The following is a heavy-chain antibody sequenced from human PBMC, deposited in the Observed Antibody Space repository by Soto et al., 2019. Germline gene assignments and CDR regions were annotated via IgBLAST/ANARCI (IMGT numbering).Heavy chain of an antibody. V-gene: IGHV4-34*01. Sequence: SETLSLTCAVYGGSFSGYYWSWIRQPPGKGLEWIGEINHSGSTNYNPSLKSRVTISVDTSKNQFSLKLSSVTAADTAVYYCARGSTLNSSSWYIRFDPWGQGTLVTVSS. CDR1: GGSFSGYY. D-gene: IGHD6-13*01. CDR2: INHSGST. J-gene: IGHJ5*02. CDR3: ARGSTLNSSSWYIRFDP.